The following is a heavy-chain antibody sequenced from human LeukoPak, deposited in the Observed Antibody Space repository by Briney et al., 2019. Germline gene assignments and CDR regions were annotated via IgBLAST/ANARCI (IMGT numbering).Heavy chain of an antibody. CDR1: GYSFTSYW. Sequence: GESLNIYLKGSGYSFTSYWISWVRQMPGKGLEWMGRIDPSDSYTNYSPSFQGHVTISADKSISTAYLQWSSLKASDTATYYCARLDGSGSYMHAAFEIWGQGTMVTVSS. V-gene: IGHV5-10-1*01. D-gene: IGHD3-10*01. CDR3: ARLDGSGSYMHAAFEI. J-gene: IGHJ3*02. CDR2: IDPSDSYT.